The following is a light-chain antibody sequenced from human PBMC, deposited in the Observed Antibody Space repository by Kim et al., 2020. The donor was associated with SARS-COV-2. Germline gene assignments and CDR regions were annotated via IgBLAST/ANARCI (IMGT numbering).Light chain of an antibody. J-gene: IGLJ3*02. V-gene: IGLV2-14*04. CDR2: DVS. Sequence: GQPITISCTGTSSDVGGYNDVSWYQQHPGKAPKLMIYDVSNRPSGVSNRFSGSKSGNTASLTISGLQAEDEADYYCSSYTSSSTLVFGGGTQLTVL. CDR1: SSDVGGYND. CDR3: SSYTSSSTLV.